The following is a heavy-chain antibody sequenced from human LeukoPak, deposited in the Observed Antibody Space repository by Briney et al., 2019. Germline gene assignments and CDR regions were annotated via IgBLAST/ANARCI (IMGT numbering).Heavy chain of an antibody. CDR2: IYTSGST. Sequence: PSETLSLTCTVSGGSISSHYWSWIRQPAGKGLEWIGRIYTSGSTNYNPSLKSRVTMSVDTSKNQFSLKLSSVTAADTAVYYCARDQMYYYGSGSYYNPLFDYWGQGTLVTVSS. J-gene: IGHJ4*02. D-gene: IGHD3-10*01. V-gene: IGHV4-4*07. CDR1: GGSISSHY. CDR3: ARDQMYYYGSGSYYNPLFDY.